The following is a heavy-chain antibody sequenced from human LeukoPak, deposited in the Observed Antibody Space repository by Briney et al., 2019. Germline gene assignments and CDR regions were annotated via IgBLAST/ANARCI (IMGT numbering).Heavy chain of an antibody. CDR2: ISGSGGST. V-gene: IGHV3-23*01. D-gene: IGHD3-3*01. CDR1: GFTFSNAW. CDR3: AKGRMEWETGHY. J-gene: IGHJ4*02. Sequence: GGSLRLSCAASGFTFSNAWMSWVRQAPGKGLEWVSAISGSGGSTYYADSVKGRFTISRDNSKNTLYLQMNSLRAEDTAVYYCAKGRMEWETGHYWGQGTLVTVSS.